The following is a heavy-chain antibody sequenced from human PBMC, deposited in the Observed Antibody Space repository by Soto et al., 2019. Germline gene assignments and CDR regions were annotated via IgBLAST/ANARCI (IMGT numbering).Heavy chain of an antibody. D-gene: IGHD2-8*01. CDR3: AKEMFAAAYAAKSPLEL. Sequence: GGSLRLSCAASGFSFSSHAMSWLRQAPGTGPEWVAFVYGSGSHTSFADSVKGRFTISRDDSENSLYLHMNSLRAEDTGRYVCAKEMFAAAYAAKSPLELWALGTLVPVSS. CDR1: GFSFSSHA. CDR2: VYGSGSHT. V-gene: IGHV3-23*01. J-gene: IGHJ4*02.